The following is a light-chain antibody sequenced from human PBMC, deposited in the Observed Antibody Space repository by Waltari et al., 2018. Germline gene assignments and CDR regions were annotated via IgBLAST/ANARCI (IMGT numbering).Light chain of an antibody. Sequence: TQDPAVSVAVGQTVRITCQGDSLRSYYASWYRQRPGQAPILVMYDKNNRPSGVPYRLSGSSSDNTASLTITGAQAEDEAYYYCHSRDASGVGGTFGGGTKLTVL. CDR2: DKN. CDR1: SLRSYY. CDR3: HSRDASGVGGT. V-gene: IGLV3-19*01. J-gene: IGLJ2*01.